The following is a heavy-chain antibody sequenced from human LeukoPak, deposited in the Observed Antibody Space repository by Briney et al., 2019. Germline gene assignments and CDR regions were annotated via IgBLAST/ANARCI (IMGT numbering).Heavy chain of an antibody. CDR2: ISSSSSYI. CDR1: GFTFSSYS. D-gene: IGHD2-2*02. V-gene: IGHV3-21*01. J-gene: IGHJ4*02. Sequence: GGSLRLSCAASGFTFSSYSMNWVRQAPGKELEWVSSISSSSSYIYYADSVKGRFTISRDNAKNSLYLQMNSLRTEDTAVYYCARGIGYCSSTSCYTSDYWGQGTLVTVSS. CDR3: ARGIGYCSSTSCYTSDY.